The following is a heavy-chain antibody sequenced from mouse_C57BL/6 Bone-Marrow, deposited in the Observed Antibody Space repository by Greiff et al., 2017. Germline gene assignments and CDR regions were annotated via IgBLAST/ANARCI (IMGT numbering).Heavy chain of an antibody. CDR1: GFTFSDYG. V-gene: IGHV5-15*01. D-gene: IGHD2-3*01. Sequence: EVMLVESGGGLVQPGGSLKLSCAASGFTFSDYGMAWVRQAPRKGPEWVAFISNLAYSIYYADTVTGRFTISRENAKNTLYLEMSSLRAEDTAMYYCAGGGWLLPFAYWGQGTLVTVSA. J-gene: IGHJ3*01. CDR2: ISNLAYSI. CDR3: AGGGWLLPFAY.